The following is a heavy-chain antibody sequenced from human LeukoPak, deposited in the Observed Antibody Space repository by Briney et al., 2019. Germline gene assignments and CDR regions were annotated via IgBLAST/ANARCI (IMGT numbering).Heavy chain of an antibody. CDR1: GYSISSGYY. Sequence: SETLSLTCTVSGYSISSGYYWGWIRQPPGKGLEWIGSIYHGGSTYYNPSLKSRVTISVDTSKNQFSLKLSSVTAADTAVYHCARDLQLLTGTTPKSREDPYNWFDPWGQGTLVTVSS. CDR3: ARDLQLLTGTTPKSREDPYNWFDP. J-gene: IGHJ5*02. V-gene: IGHV4-38-2*02. CDR2: IYHGGST. D-gene: IGHD1-7*01.